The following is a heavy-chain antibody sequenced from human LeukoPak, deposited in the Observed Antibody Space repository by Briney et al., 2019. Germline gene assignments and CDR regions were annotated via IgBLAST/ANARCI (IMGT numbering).Heavy chain of an antibody. CDR3: ARDGILGSHDC. J-gene: IGHJ4*02. D-gene: IGHD3-3*02. Sequence: PGGSLRLSCAASGFTFRSHWMHWVRQTPGKGLVWASHINNDGSGTSYADSVKGRFTITRDNAKNTLFLQMNSLRAEDTAVYYCARDGILGSHDCWGQGTLVTVSS. CDR2: INNDGSGT. V-gene: IGHV3-74*01. CDR1: GFTFRSHW.